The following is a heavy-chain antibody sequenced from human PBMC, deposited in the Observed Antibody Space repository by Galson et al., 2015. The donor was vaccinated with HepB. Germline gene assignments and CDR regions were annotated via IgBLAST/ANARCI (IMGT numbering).Heavy chain of an antibody. CDR3: ARDRLSYGSKNFDY. CDR2: ISGSGGST. V-gene: IGHV3-23*01. J-gene: IGHJ4*02. D-gene: IGHD5-18*01. Sequence: SLRLSCAASGFTFSSYAMSWVRQAPGKGLEWVSAISGSGGSTYYADSMKGRFTISRDNSKNTLYLQMNSLRAEDTAVYYCARDRLSYGSKNFDYWGQGTLVTVSS. CDR1: GFTFSSYA.